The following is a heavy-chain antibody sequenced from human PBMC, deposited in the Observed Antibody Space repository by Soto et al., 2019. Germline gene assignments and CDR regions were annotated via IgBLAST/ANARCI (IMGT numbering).Heavy chain of an antibody. J-gene: IGHJ4*02. CDR2: ISAYNGNT. CDR3: ARDQTAVAGRRGDCYFDY. D-gene: IGHD6-19*01. Sequence: GASVKVSCKASGYTFTSYGISWVRQAPGQGLEWMGWISAYNGNTNYAQKLQGRVTMTTDTSTSTAYMELRSLRSDDTAVYYCARDQTAVAGRRGDCYFDYWGQGTQVTVS. V-gene: IGHV1-18*04. CDR1: GYTFTSYG.